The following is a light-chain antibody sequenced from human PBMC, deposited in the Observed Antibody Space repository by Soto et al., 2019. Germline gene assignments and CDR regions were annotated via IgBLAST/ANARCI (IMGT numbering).Light chain of an antibody. Sequence: QSALTQPASVSGSPGQSITISCTGTSSDVGGYNYVSWYQQYPGKAPKLMIYDVSHRPSGVSNRFSGSKSGNTASLTISGLQAEDEADYYCSSYTSTTTIVVFGGGTQLTVL. CDR2: DVS. CDR1: SSDVGGYNY. CDR3: SSYTSTTTIVV. V-gene: IGLV2-14*01. J-gene: IGLJ2*01.